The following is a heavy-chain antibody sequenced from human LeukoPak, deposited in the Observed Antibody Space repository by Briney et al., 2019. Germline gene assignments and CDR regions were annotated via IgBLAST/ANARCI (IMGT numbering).Heavy chain of an antibody. Sequence: GGSLRLSCAASGFTVSSNYMSWVRQAPGKGLEWVSVIYSGGSTYYADSVKGRFTISRDNSKNTLYLQMNSLRAEDTAVYYCAREYSSSWEGENWGQGTLVTVSS. V-gene: IGHV3-53*01. CDR1: GFTVSSNY. J-gene: IGHJ4*02. CDR3: AREYSSSWEGEN. D-gene: IGHD6-13*01. CDR2: IYSGGST.